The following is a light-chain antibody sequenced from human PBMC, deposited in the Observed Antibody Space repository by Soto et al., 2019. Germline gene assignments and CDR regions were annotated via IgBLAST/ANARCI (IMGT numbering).Light chain of an antibody. CDR1: QDISHY. Sequence: DIQMTQSPSSLSASVGDRVTITCRASQDISHYLAWYQQKPGKVPKLLIYAAYTLQSGVPSRFSGSGSGTDFTLTISSLQPEDVATYYCQKYNSALFTFGPGTKVDIK. V-gene: IGKV1-27*01. CDR3: QKYNSALFT. CDR2: AAY. J-gene: IGKJ3*01.